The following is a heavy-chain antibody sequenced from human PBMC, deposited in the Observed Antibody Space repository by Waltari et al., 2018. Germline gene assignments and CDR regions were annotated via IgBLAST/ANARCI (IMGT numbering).Heavy chain of an antibody. V-gene: IGHV3-33*08. CDR1: GFTFSSYG. Sequence: QVQLVESGGGVVQPGRSLRLSCAASGFTFSSYGMHWVRQAPGKGLEWVAVIWYDGSKKYYADSVKGRFTISRDNSKNTLYLQMNSLRAEDTAMYYCAGSLSYYYYMDVWGKGTTVTVSS. CDR2: IWYDGSKK. J-gene: IGHJ6*03. CDR3: AGSLSYYYYMDV.